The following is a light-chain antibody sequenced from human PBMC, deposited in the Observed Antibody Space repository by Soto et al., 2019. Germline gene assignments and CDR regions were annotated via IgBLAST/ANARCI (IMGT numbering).Light chain of an antibody. J-gene: IGKJ4*01. Sequence: EIVLTQSPATLSLSPGERATLSCRASQSVSSYLAWYQQKPGQAPRLLIYDASNRATGIPARFSGSGSGPDFTLTISSLEPEDSAIYYCQQRLNWPPLTFGGGTKVEIK. CDR2: DAS. V-gene: IGKV3-11*01. CDR3: QQRLNWPPLT. CDR1: QSVSSY.